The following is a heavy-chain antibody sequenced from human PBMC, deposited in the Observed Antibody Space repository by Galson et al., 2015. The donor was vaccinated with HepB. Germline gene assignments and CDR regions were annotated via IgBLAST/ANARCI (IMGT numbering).Heavy chain of an antibody. J-gene: IGHJ4*02. CDR2: INHSGST. CDR3: ARRLYSYGLDY. V-gene: IGHV4-34*01. D-gene: IGHD5-18*01. Sequence: TCAVYGGSFSGYYWSWIRQPPGKGLEWIGEINHSGSTNYNPSLKSRVTISVDTSKNQFSLKLSSVTAADTAVYYCARRLYSYGLDYWGQGTLVTVSS. CDR1: GGSFSGYY.